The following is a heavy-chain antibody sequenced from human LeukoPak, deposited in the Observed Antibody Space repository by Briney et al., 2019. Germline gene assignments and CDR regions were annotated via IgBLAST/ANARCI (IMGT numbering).Heavy chain of an antibody. V-gene: IGHV1-2*02. CDR2: MNPNSGVT. CDR1: GYTFTVNY. D-gene: IGHD2-2*01. Sequence: GASVKVSCKPSGYTFTVNYLHWVRQAPGQELEWVGWMNPNSGVTVYAQNFQGSVTMTRDMSISTAYMELSSLTSDDTAVYYCTRGAGTSWFDYWGQGSLVTVSS. CDR3: TRGAGTSWFDY. J-gene: IGHJ4*02.